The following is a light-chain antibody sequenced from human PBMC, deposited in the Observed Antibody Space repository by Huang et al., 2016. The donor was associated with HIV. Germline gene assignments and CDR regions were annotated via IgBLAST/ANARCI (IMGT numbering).Light chain of an antibody. CDR3: MQGSHWPPT. CDR2: KVS. V-gene: IGKV2-30*01. J-gene: IGKJ3*01. CDR1: ESLVYSDGNTY. Sequence: DVVMTQSPLSLPVTLGLPASISCRSSESLVYSDGNTYLNWFQQRPDQSPRRLIYKVSIRDAGVPDRFSGSGSGTNFTLKISRVEAEDVGIYYCMQGSHWPPTFGPGTKVDFK.